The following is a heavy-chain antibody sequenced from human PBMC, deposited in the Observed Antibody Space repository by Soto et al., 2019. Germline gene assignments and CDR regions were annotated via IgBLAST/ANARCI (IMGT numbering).Heavy chain of an antibody. V-gene: IGHV3-21*01. CDR1: GFTFSSYS. CDR3: ARARGLAPGAARHYYYGMDV. D-gene: IGHD6-6*01. J-gene: IGHJ6*02. CDR2: ISSSSSYI. Sequence: GGSLRLSCAASGFTFSSYSMNWVRQAPGKGLEWVSSISSSSSYIYYADSVKGRFTISRDNAKNSLYLQMNSLRAEDTAVYYCARARGLAPGAARHYYYGMDVWGQGTTVTVSS.